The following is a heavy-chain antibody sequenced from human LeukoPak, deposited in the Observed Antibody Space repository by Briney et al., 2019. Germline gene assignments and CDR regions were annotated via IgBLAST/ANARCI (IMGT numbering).Heavy chain of an antibody. CDR3: ARDWNNYYDSSGYSYYFDY. CDR2: ISYDGSNK. Sequence: PGGSLRLSCAASGFTFSRYAMHWVRQAPGKGLEWVAVISYDGSNKYYADSVKGRFTISRDNSKNTLYLQMNSLRAEDTAVYYCARDWNNYYDSSGYSYYFDYWGQGTLVTVSS. D-gene: IGHD3-22*01. CDR1: GFTFSRYA. V-gene: IGHV3-30*01. J-gene: IGHJ4*02.